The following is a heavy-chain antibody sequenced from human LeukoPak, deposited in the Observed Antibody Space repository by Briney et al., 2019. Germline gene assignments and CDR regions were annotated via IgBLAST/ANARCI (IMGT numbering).Heavy chain of an antibody. CDR3: ARVRGGGYSYGYVETYFDY. CDR2: IYHSGST. J-gene: IGHJ4*02. Sequence: SETLSLTCTVSGYSISSGYYWGWIRQPPGKGLEWIGSIYHSGSTYYNPSLKSRVTISVDTSKNQFSLKLSPVTAADTAVYYCARVRGGGYSYGYVETYFDYWGQGTLVTVSS. V-gene: IGHV4-38-2*02. CDR1: GYSISSGYY. D-gene: IGHD5-18*01.